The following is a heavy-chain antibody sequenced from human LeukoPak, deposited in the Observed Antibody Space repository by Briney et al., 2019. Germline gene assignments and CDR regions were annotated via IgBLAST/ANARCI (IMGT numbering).Heavy chain of an antibody. J-gene: IGHJ4*02. D-gene: IGHD4-17*01. Sequence: SETLSLTCTVSGGSISGYYWSWIRQPPGKGLEWIGEINHSGSTNYNPSLKSRVTISVDTSKNQFSLKLSSVTAADTAVYYCARGGDYGISGYYFDYWGQGTLVTVSS. CDR3: ARGGDYGISGYYFDY. CDR1: GGSISGYY. V-gene: IGHV4-34*01. CDR2: INHSGST.